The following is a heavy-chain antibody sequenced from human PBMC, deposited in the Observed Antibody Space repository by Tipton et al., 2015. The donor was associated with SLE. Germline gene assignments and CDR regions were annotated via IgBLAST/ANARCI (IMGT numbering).Heavy chain of an antibody. J-gene: IGHJ4*02. D-gene: IGHD1-26*01. CDR3: ARGRGGSFSDFDY. Sequence: SLRLSCAASGFTFSSYAMHWVRQAPGKGLEWVAVISYDGSNKYYADSVKGRFAISRDNSKNTLYLQMNSLRAEDTAVYYCARGRGGSFSDFDYWGQGTLVTVSA. CDR2: ISYDGSNK. CDR1: GFTFSSYA. V-gene: IGHV3-30*09.